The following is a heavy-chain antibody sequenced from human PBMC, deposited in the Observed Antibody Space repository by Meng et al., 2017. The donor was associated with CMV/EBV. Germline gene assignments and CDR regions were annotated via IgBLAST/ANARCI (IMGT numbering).Heavy chain of an antibody. V-gene: IGHV3-53*01. CDR3: ERSSGWYAFDM. J-gene: IGHJ3*02. D-gene: IGHD6-19*01. CDR1: GLTVSSNY. CDR2: IYSGGTT. Sequence: GSLKISCAVSGLTVSSNYMSWVRQAPGKGLEWVSVIYSGGTTGYADSVRGRFTISRDKSKNTLYLQMNSLRVEDTAVYYCERSSGWYAFDMWGQGTMVTVSS.